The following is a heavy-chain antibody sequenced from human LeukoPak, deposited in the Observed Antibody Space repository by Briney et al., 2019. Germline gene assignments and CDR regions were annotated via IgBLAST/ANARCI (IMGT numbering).Heavy chain of an antibody. J-gene: IGHJ6*02. Sequence: PSETLSLTCTVSGGSISSYYWSWIRQPPGKGLEWVGYIYYSGNTNYNPSLKSRVTISVDTSKNQFSLKLSSVTAADTAVYYCARAVYSYGYYYYGMDVWGQGTTVTVSS. V-gene: IGHV4-59*01. D-gene: IGHD5-18*01. CDR1: GGSISSYY. CDR3: ARAVYSYGYYYYGMDV. CDR2: IYYSGNT.